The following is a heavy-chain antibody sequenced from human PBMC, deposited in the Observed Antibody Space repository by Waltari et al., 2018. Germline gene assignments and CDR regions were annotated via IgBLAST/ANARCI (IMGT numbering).Heavy chain of an antibody. D-gene: IGHD3-10*01. CDR3: ARGGSNGAFDI. CDR2: IGTAGDT. J-gene: IGHJ3*02. V-gene: IGHV3-13*01. Sequence: EVQLVESGGGLVQPGGSLRLSCAASGFTFSSYDMHWVRQATGKGLEWVSAIGTAGDTYYPGSVKGRFTISRENAKNSLYLQMNSLRAGDTAVYYCARGGSNGAFDIWGQGTMVIVSS. CDR1: GFTFSSYD.